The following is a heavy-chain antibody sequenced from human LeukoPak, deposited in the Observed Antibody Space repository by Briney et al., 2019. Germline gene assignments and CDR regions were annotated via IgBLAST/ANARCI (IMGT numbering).Heavy chain of an antibody. CDR2: INHSGGT. Sequence: SSETLSLTCAVYGGSFSGYSWNWIRQPPVKGLEWIGEINHSGGTNYNPSLKSRVTISVDTSKKQFSLKLSSVTAADTAVYYCARDRGVVVPADGASGMDVWGKGTTVTVSS. CDR1: GGSFSGYS. D-gene: IGHD2-2*01. J-gene: IGHJ6*04. V-gene: IGHV4-34*01. CDR3: ARDRGVVVPADGASGMDV.